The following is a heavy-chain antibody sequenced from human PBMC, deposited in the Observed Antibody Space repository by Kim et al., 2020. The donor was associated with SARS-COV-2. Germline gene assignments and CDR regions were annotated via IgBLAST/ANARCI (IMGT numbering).Heavy chain of an antibody. D-gene: IGHD5-18*01. Sequence: GGQNCAQNVQGRVTMTRDTSISTAYMELSRLRSDDTAVYYCARVHTAAGYWGQGTLVTVSS. CDR2: GGQ. V-gene: IGHV1-2*02. J-gene: IGHJ4*02. CDR3: ARVHTAAGY.